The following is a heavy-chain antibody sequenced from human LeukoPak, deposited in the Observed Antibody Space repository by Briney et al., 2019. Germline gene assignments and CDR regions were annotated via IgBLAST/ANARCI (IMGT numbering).Heavy chain of an antibody. V-gene: IGHV3-66*01. J-gene: IGHJ4*02. CDR1: GFTVSSNY. D-gene: IGHD6-19*01. Sequence: PGGSLRLSCAASGFTVSSNYMSWVRRAPGKGLEWVSVIYSGGSTYYADSVKGRFTISRDNSKNTLYLQMNSLRAEDTAVYYCARDTSSGWYFDYWGQGTLVTVFS. CDR3: ARDTSSGWYFDY. CDR2: IYSGGST.